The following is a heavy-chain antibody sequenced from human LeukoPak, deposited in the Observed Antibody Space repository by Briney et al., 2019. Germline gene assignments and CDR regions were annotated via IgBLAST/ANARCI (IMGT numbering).Heavy chain of an antibody. V-gene: IGHV3-30*01. Sequence: GGSLRLSCAASGFTFKSYAMHWVGQAPGKGLEWVAVISYDGSNKYYADSVKGRFTISRDNSKNTLYLQMNSLRAEDTAVYYCARGYYDSSGYYYFDYWGQGTLVTVSS. CDR3: ARGYYDSSGYYYFDY. J-gene: IGHJ4*02. D-gene: IGHD3-22*01. CDR1: GFTFKSYA. CDR2: ISYDGSNK.